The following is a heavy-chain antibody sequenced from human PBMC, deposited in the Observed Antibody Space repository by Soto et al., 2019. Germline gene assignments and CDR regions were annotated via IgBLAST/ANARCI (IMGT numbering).Heavy chain of an antibody. CDR1: GGSISSGGYS. CDR2: IYHSGST. D-gene: IGHD3-9*01. J-gene: IGHJ4*02. Sequence: SETLSLTCAVSGGSISSGGYSWSWIRQPPGKGLEWIGYIYHSGSTYYNPSLKSRVTISVDRSKNQFSLKLSSVTAADTAVYYCARKRSLGVLRYFDWLPYFDYWGQGTLVTVSS. V-gene: IGHV4-30-2*01. CDR3: ARKRSLGVLRYFDWLPYFDY.